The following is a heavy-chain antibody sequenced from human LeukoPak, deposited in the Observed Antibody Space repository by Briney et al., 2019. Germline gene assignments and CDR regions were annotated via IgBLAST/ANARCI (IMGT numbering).Heavy chain of an antibody. D-gene: IGHD2-15*01. J-gene: IGHJ4*02. CDR1: GFTVSGNY. V-gene: IGHV3-53*01. CDR3: ARADEVVAASGY. Sequence: GGSLRLSCAASGFTVSGNYMSWVRQAPGKGLEWVPVIYSGGSTYYADSVKGRFTISRDNSKNTLYLQMNSLRAEDTAVYYCARADEVVAASGYWGQGTLVTVSS. CDR2: IYSGGST.